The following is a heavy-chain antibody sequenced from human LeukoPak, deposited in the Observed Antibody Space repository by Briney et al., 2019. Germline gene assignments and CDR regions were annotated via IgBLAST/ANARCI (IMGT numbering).Heavy chain of an antibody. CDR1: GDSMGTYY. CDR3: ALGDYYAGGGRNWFVP. Sequence: SETLSLTCTVTGDSMGTYYWSFIRQPAGKGLEWIGRSHTSGTTWYNASLKSRVTMSIDVSNNQFSLRLTSVTAADTAVFYCALGDYYAGGGRNWFVPWSQGTLVTVSS. J-gene: IGHJ5*02. CDR2: SHTSGTT. V-gene: IGHV4-4*07. D-gene: IGHD3-16*01.